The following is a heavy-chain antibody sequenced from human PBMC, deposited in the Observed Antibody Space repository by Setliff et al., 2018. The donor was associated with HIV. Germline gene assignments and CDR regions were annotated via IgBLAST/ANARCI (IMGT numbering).Heavy chain of an antibody. CDR3: AREFPGGTKGFDY. D-gene: IGHD1-1*01. CDR1: GYTFTSYI. CDR2: IAPSSGGI. V-gene: IGHV1-46*01. Sequence: EASVKVSCKASGYTFTSYILHWVRQAAGQGLEWVGRIAPSSGGIHYAQKFQDRDTMTGDTSTSTVYMDLSRLRSEDTAVYYCAREFPGGTKGFDYWGQGTLVTVSS. J-gene: IGHJ4*02.